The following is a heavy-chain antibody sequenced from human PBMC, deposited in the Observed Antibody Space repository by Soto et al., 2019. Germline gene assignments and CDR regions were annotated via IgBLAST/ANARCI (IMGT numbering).Heavy chain of an antibody. Sequence: QVQLVESGGGVVQPGRSLRLSCAASGFTFSGNGMHWVRQAPGKGLEWVASISSDGSKEYYEDSVEGRFSISRDNSKSRLDLQMNSLRPEDTAVYHCARDMADNAFFDWGQGTLVTVSS. CDR3: ARDMADNAFFD. D-gene: IGHD3-16*01. CDR2: ISSDGSKE. V-gene: IGHV3-33*01. J-gene: IGHJ4*02. CDR1: GFTFSGNG.